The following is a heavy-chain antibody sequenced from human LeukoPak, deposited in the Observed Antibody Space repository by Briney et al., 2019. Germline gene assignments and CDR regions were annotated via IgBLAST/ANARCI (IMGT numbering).Heavy chain of an antibody. CDR1: GYTLTELS. Sequence: ASVKVSCKVSGYTLTELSMHWVGQAPGKGLEWMGGFDPEDGETIYAQKFQGRVTMTEDTSTDTAYMELSSLRSKDTAVYYCYGDIVVVVAANDAFDIWGQGAMVTVSS. D-gene: IGHD2-15*01. J-gene: IGHJ3*02. V-gene: IGHV1-24*01. CDR3: YGDIVVVVAANDAFDI. CDR2: FDPEDGET.